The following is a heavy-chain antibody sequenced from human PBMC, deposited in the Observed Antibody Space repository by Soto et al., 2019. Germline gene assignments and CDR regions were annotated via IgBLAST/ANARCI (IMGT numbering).Heavy chain of an antibody. CDR3: VRSGDNYNLLDY. Sequence: GGSLRLSCAASGFTFSDHYMSWIRQAPGKGLEWIGYSSNSGSFTRYADSVKGRFSISRDNAMNSLYLQINSLRGDDTAIYYCVRSGDNYNLLDYWGQGTPVTVSS. CDR1: GFTFSDHY. D-gene: IGHD1-1*01. CDR2: SSNSGSFT. J-gene: IGHJ4*02. V-gene: IGHV3-11*06.